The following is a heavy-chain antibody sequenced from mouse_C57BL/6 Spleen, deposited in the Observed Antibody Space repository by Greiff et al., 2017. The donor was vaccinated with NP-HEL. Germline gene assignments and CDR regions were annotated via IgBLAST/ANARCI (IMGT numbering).Heavy chain of an antibody. D-gene: IGHD2-5*01. J-gene: IGHJ1*03. CDR2: ISYSGST. CDR3: ARESNYGWYFDV. V-gene: IGHV3-1*01. Sequence: EVKLVESGPGMVKPSQSLSLTCTVTGYSITSGYDWHWIRHFPGNKLEWMGYISYSGSTNYNPSLKSRISITHDTSKNHFFLKLNSVTTEDTATYYCARESNYGWYFDVWGTGTTVTVSS. CDR1: GYSITSGYD.